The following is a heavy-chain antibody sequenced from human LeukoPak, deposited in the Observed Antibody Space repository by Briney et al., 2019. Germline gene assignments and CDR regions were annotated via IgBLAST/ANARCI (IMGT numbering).Heavy chain of an antibody. D-gene: IGHD2-15*01. CDR2: IIPIFGIA. CDR1: GGTFSSYA. Sequence: ASVKVSCKASGGTFSSYAISWVRQAPGQGLEWMGRIIPIFGIANYAQKFQGRVTITADKSTSTAYMELSSLRSEDTAVYYCASSYTTLGYCSGGSCYGNWGQGTLVTVSS. V-gene: IGHV1-69*04. J-gene: IGHJ4*02. CDR3: ASSYTTLGYCSGGSCYGN.